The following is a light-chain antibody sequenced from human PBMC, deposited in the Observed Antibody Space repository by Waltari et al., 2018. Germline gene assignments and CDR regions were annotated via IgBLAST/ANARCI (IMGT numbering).Light chain of an antibody. CDR2: EIS. CDR1: SSNIGNNY. Sequence: QSVLTQPPSVSAAPGQRVTISCSGGSSNIGNNYVSWYRQFPGTAPKLLHYEISELPAGIPGRFSGSKSGTSATLDITGLQAGDEADYYCGTWDSSLSGAVFGGGTHLTVL. V-gene: IGLV1-51*02. CDR3: GTWDSSLSGAV. J-gene: IGLJ7*01.